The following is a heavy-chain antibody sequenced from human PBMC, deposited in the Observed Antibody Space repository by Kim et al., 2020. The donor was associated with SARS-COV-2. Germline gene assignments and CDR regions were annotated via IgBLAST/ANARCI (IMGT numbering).Heavy chain of an antibody. V-gene: IGHV3-30-3*01. D-gene: IGHD1-7*01. CDR1: GFTFSSYA. J-gene: IGHJ4*02. CDR2: ISYDGSNK. CDR3: ARVEMRNWNLN. Sequence: GGSLRLSCAASGFTFSSYAMHWVRQAPGKGLEWVAVISYDGSNKYYADSVKGRFTNSRDNSKNTLYLQMNNLRAEDTAVYYCARVEMRNWNLNWGQGTLVTVSS.